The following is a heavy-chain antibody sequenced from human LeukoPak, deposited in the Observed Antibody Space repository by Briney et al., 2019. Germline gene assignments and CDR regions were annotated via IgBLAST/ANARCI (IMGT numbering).Heavy chain of an antibody. D-gene: IGHD6-19*01. J-gene: IGHJ4*02. CDR1: GLTVSSNY. V-gene: IGHV3-53*01. Sequence: GGSLRLSCVASGLTVSSNYMSWVRQGPGKGLEWVSVIYSGGDTYYADSVKGRFTISRDNSKNTVLLQMNSLRVDDTAVYYCARDLLGSGGYGDFDYWGQGTLVTVSP. CDR2: IYSGGDT. CDR3: ARDLLGSGGYGDFDY.